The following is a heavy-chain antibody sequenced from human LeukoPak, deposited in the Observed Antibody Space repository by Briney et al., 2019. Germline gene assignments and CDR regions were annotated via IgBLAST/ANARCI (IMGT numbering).Heavy chain of an antibody. CDR1: GFTFTTYA. CDR3: ASGSTPGNGYYFDY. D-gene: IGHD3-10*01. CDR2: ITGGGDT. V-gene: IGHV3-23*01. J-gene: IGHJ4*02. Sequence: GGSLRLSCAASGFTFTTYAMGWVRQAPGRALEWVSSITGGGDTFYADSVKGRFTISRDSSRNTLYLQMNSLRADDTDVYYCASGSTPGNGYYFDYWGQGTLVTVSS.